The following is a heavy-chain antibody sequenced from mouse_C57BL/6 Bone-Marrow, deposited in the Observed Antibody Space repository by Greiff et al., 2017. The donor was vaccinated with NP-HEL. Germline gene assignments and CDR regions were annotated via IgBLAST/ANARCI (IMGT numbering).Heavy chain of an antibody. Sequence: VQLQQSGAELVKPGASVKLSCTASGFNITDYYMHWVKQRTEQGLEWIGRIDPEDGETKYAPKFQGKATLTADTSSNTAYLQLRSLTSEETAVYYGARWGVYDDGSSYYARDGRGQGTSVTVAS. V-gene: IGHV14-2*01. CDR1: GFNITDYY. D-gene: IGHD1-1*01. CDR2: IDPEDGET. J-gene: IGHJ4*01. CDR3: ARWGVYDDGSSYYARDG.